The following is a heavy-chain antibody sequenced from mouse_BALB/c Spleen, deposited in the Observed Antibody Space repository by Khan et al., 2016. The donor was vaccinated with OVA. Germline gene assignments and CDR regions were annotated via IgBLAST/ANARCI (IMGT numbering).Heavy chain of an antibody. CDR1: GYSITSDYA. CDR2: IHYSGST. CDR3: ARGRAY. J-gene: IGHJ3*01. Sequence: EVQLQESGPGLVKPSQSLSLTCTVTGYSITSDYAWNWIRQFPGNKLEWMGYIHYSGSTSYIPSLKSRISITRHTSKNQFFLHLTSVTSEDTATYYCARGRAYWGQGTLVTVSA. D-gene: IGHD3-3*01. V-gene: IGHV3-2*02.